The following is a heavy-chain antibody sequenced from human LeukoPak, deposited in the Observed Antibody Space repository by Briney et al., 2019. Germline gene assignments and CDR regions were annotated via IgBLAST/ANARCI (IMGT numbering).Heavy chain of an antibody. V-gene: IGHV3-74*01. D-gene: IGHD1-26*01. CDR2: INSDGSST. J-gene: IGHJ6*03. Sequence: GGSLRLSCAASGFTFSNYWMHWVRQAPGEGLVWVSRINSDGSSTSYADSVKGRFTISRDNAKNTLYLQMNSLRAEDTAVYYCARVSSGSYFGYYYYYMDVWGKGTTVTVSS. CDR3: ARVSSGSYFGYYYYYMDV. CDR1: GFTFSNYW.